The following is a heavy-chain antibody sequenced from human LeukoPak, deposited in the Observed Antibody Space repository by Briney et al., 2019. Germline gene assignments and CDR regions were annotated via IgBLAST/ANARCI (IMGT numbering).Heavy chain of an antibody. V-gene: IGHV4-39*01. D-gene: IGHD3-22*01. Sequence: SETLSLTXTVSGGSISSSSYYWGWIRQPPGKGLEWIGSIYYSGSTYYNPSLKSRVTISVDTSKNQFSLKLSSVTAADTAVYYCARRSYYDSSGYYSYYFDYWGQGTLVTVSS. CDR2: IYYSGST. J-gene: IGHJ4*02. CDR1: GGSISSSSYY. CDR3: ARRSYYDSSGYYSYYFDY.